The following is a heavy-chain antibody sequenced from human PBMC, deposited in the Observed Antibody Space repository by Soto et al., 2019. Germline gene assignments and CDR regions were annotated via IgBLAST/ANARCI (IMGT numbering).Heavy chain of an antibody. J-gene: IGHJ5*02. CDR1: GGTFSSYA. CDR2: IIPIFGTA. D-gene: IGHD2-15*01. V-gene: IGHV1-69*01. Sequence: QVQLVQSGAEVKKPGSSVKVSCKASGGTFSSYAISWVRQAPGQGLEWMGGIIPIFGTANYAQKFQGRVTITADESTSTAYMELSSLRSEDTAVYYCARDRGSCSGGSCLGGFDPWGQGTLVTVSS. CDR3: ARDRGSCSGGSCLGGFDP.